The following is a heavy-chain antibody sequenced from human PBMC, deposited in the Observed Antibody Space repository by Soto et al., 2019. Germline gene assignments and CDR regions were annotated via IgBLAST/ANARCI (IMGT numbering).Heavy chain of an antibody. CDR3: ARASNKRGNSYGPDY. V-gene: IGHV4-34*01. J-gene: IGHJ4*02. Sequence: SETLSLTCAVYGGSLRSYYLTWIRQPPGKGLEWIGEINHSGSTNCNPSLKSRVTISVDTSKNQFSLKLSSVIAADTAVYYCARASNKRGNSYGPDYWGQGTLVTSPQ. CDR1: GGSLRSYY. D-gene: IGHD5-18*01. CDR2: INHSGST.